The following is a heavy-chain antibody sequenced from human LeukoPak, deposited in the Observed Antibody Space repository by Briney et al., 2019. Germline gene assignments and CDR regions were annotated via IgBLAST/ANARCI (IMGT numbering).Heavy chain of an antibody. D-gene: IGHD6-6*01. CDR2: IYSGGST. J-gene: IGHJ6*03. CDR1: GITVSRNH. Sequence: GGSLRLSCAASGITVSRNHMSWVRQAPGKGLEWVSGIYSGGSTFDADSVKGRFASSRDTSKNTFYLQMNSLRVEDTAVYYCAREATAPRPFSTDYYYYMDVWGKGTTVTVSS. V-gene: IGHV3-66*02. CDR3: AREATAPRPFSTDYYYYMDV.